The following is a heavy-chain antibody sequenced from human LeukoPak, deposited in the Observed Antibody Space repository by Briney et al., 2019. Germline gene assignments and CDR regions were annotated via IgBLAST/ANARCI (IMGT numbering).Heavy chain of an antibody. CDR1: GFTFSSYS. CDR2: ISSGSSYI. V-gene: IGHV3-21*01. D-gene: IGHD3-10*01. CDR3: ARGSGRNPYYFDY. J-gene: IGHJ4*02. Sequence: GGSLRLSCAASGFTFSSYSMNWVRQAPGKGLEWVSSISSGSSYIYYADSVKGRFTISRDNAKNSLYLQMNSLRAEDTAVYYCARGSGRNPYYFDYWGQGTLVTVSS.